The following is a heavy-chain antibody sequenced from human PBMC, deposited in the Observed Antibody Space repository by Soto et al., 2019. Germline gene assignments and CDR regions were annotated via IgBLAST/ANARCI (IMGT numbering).Heavy chain of an antibody. CDR3: ARAVSVVAAIQYNWFDP. CDR1: GGSVSSGSYY. D-gene: IGHD2-15*01. V-gene: IGHV4-61*01. J-gene: IGHJ5*02. CDR2: IYYSGST. Sequence: SSETLSLTCTVSGGSVSSGSYYRSWIRQPPGKGLEWIGYIYYSGSTNYNPSLKSRVTISVDTSKNQFSLKLSSVTAADTAVYYCARAVSVVAAIQYNWFDPWGQGTLVTVSS.